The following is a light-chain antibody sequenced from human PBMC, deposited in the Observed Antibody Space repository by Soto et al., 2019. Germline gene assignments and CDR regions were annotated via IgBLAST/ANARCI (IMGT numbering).Light chain of an antibody. J-gene: IGKJ2*01. CDR3: HQYGHSPYT. CDR2: GAS. V-gene: IGKV3-20*01. CDR1: QGVSTNY. Sequence: DIVLTQSPRTLSLSPGDRATLSGRASQGVSTNYVAWYQQKPGQSPRLLIYGASSRAAGIPDRFSGSGSGTDFTLTISRVEPADFAVFYCHQYGHSPYTFGQGTKLEIK.